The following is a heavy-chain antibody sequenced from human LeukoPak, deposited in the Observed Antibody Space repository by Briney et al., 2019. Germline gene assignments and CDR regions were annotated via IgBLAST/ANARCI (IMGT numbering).Heavy chain of an antibody. CDR2: IDPSGNK. J-gene: IGHJ4*02. CDR3: ARADWGSFDH. CDR1: GFIFSIYW. Sequence: PGESLRLSCAASGFIFSIYWMSWVRQAPGKGLEWVAHIDPSGNKFYVDSEKGRFAISRDSAKNSVFLQMNNLRDEDTAVYYCARADWGSFDHWGQGALVTVSS. V-gene: IGHV3-7*01. D-gene: IGHD3-16*01.